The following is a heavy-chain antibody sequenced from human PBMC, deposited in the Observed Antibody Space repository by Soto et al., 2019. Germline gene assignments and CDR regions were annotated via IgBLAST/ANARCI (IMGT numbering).Heavy chain of an antibody. CDR3: ARIVDFVWGSSRSSGLDV. Sequence: GESLKISCKGSGYSFSSYKIAWVRQMPGKGLEWMGIIYPGDSDSRNSPSFQGQVTISADKSISTAYLQWSSLKASDTAMYYCARIVDFVWGSSRSSGLDVWGQGTTVTVSS. CDR1: GYSFSSYK. V-gene: IGHV5-51*01. CDR2: IYPGDSDS. J-gene: IGHJ6*02. D-gene: IGHD3-16*02.